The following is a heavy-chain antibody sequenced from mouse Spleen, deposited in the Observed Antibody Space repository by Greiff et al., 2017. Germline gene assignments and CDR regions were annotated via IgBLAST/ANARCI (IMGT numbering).Heavy chain of an antibody. J-gene: IGHJ3*01. CDR3: ARDGYGNSFAY. V-gene: IGHV5-16*01. CDR1: GFTFSDYY. Sequence: EVKVEESEGGLVQPGSSMKLSCTASGFTFSDYYMAWVRQVPEKGLEWVANINYDGSSTYYLDSLKSRFIISRDNAKNILYLQMSSLKSEDTATYYCARDGYGNSFAYWGQGTLVTVSA. D-gene: IGHD2-1*01. CDR2: INYDGSST.